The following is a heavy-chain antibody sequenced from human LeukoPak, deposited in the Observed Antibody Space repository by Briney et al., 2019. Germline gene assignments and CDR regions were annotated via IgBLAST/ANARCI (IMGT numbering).Heavy chain of an antibody. CDR3: ARVVVINGTDY. D-gene: IGHD3-22*01. J-gene: IGHJ4*02. Sequence: GGSLRLSCAASGFTFSSYWMHWVRQAPGKGLVWVSRINSDGSSTSYADSVKGRFTIFRDNAKNTLYLQINSLRAEDTAVYYCARVVVINGTDYWGQGTLVTVSS. CDR1: GFTFSSYW. V-gene: IGHV3-74*01. CDR2: INSDGSST.